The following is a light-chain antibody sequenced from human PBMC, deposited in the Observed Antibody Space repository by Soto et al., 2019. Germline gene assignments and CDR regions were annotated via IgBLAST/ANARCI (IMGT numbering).Light chain of an antibody. V-gene: IGKV3-11*01. Sequence: EIVLTQSPATLSLSPGERATLSCRASQSVSSYLAWYQQKPGQAPRLLIYDASNRATGIPARFSGSGSGTDFPLTISSLEPEDFAVYYCQQRSNRLTFGGGTKVEIK. J-gene: IGKJ4*01. CDR2: DAS. CDR3: QQRSNRLT. CDR1: QSVSSY.